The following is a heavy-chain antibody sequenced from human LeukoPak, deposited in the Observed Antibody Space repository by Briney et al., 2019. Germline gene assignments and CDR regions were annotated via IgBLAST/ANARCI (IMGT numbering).Heavy chain of an antibody. J-gene: IGHJ4*02. CDR2: IYYSGST. CDR3: ARDLDDSSGSTSV. V-gene: IGHV4-30-4*01. CDR1: GGSISSGDYY. Sequence: PSQTLSLTCTVSGGSISSGDYYWSWIRQPPGKGLEWIGYIYYSGSTYYNPSLKSRVTISVDTSKNQFSLKLSSVTAADTAVYYCARDLDDSSGSTSVWGQGTLVTVSS. D-gene: IGHD3-22*01.